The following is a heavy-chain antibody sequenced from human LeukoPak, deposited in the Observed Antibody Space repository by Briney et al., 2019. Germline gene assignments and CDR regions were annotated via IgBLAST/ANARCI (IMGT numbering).Heavy chain of an antibody. Sequence: GSLRLSFAASGFTFSSYEMNWVRQAPGKGLEWVSYILNSGTTTYYADSVKGRFTISRDNAKNSLYLQMNSLRAEDTGVYYCARDPPDYWGQGILVTVSS. CDR2: ILNSGTTT. CDR3: ARDPPDY. CDR1: GFTFSSYE. J-gene: IGHJ4*02. V-gene: IGHV3-48*03.